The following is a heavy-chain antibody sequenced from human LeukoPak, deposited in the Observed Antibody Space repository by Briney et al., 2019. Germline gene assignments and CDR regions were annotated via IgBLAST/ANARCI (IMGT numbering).Heavy chain of an antibody. D-gene: IGHD3-9*01. CDR3: ARHEAYYDILTATYYYYGVDV. Sequence: GESLKISCKGSGYSFTSYWISWVRQMPGKGLDWMGRIDPSDSYTNYSPSFQGHVTISADKSISTPYLQWSSLKASDAAMYYCARHEAYYDILTATYYYYGVDVWGKGTTVTVSS. V-gene: IGHV5-10-1*01. J-gene: IGHJ6*04. CDR1: GYSFTSYW. CDR2: IDPSDSYT.